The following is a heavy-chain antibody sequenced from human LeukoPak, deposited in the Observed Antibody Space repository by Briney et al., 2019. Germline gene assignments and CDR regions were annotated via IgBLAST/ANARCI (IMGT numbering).Heavy chain of an antibody. D-gene: IGHD7-27*01. V-gene: IGHV1-46*01. CDR2: INHTGSGA. Sequence: ASVKVSCKASENTLSRYYMNWVRQAPGQGLEWMGIINHTGSGASYAQKFQGRVTMTIDTSTTTFYMELTSLTSQYTAVYYCARDGHGTSTWGWFEPWGQGTLVTVSS. J-gene: IGHJ5*01. CDR1: ENTLSRYY. CDR3: ARDGHGTSTWGWFEP.